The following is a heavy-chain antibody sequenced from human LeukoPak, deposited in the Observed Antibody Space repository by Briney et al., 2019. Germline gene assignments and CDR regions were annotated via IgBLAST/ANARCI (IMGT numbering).Heavy chain of an antibody. Sequence: GRSLRLSCAASRFTFSSYAMHWVRQAPGKGLEWVAVISFDGNNKYYADSVKGRFTISRDNAKNSLYLQMNSLRVEDTAVYYCARDIWRSFDFRGQGSLVTVSS. CDR2: ISFDGNNK. D-gene: IGHD2-15*01. J-gene: IGHJ5*01. CDR1: RFTFSSYA. V-gene: IGHV3-30-3*01. CDR3: ARDIWRSFDF.